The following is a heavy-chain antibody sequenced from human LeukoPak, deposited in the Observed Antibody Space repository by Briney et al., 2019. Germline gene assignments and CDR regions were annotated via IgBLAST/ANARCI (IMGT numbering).Heavy chain of an antibody. D-gene: IGHD6-13*01. CDR2: ISDSGTKK. CDR3: ARDQVGGAVDY. CDR1: GFTFSTYA. Sequence: GSLRLSCAASGFTFSTYAMHWVRQAPGKGLEWVAVISDSGTKKYYEASVTGRITLSRDNSKNLLYLQMNSLRVEETAVYYCARDQVGGAVDYWGQGTLVTVSS. J-gene: IGHJ4*02. V-gene: IGHV3-30-3*01.